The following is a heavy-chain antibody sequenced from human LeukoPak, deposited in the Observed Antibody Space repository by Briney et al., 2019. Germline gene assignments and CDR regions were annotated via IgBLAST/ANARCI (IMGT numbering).Heavy chain of an antibody. CDR2: ISGSGGST. CDR3: AKGNWNYYYYGMDV. Sequence: GSLGLSCAASGFTFSSYAMSWVRQAPGKGLEWVSAISGSGGSTYYADSVKGRFTISRDNSKNTLYLQMNSLRAEDTAVYYCAKGNWNYYYYGMDVWGQGTTVTVSS. V-gene: IGHV3-23*01. D-gene: IGHD1-1*01. CDR1: GFTFSSYA. J-gene: IGHJ6*02.